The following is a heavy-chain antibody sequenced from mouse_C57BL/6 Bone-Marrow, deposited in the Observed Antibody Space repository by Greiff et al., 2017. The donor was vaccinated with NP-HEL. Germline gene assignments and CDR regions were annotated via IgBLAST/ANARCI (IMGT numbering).Heavy chain of an antibody. Sequence: EVQLQQSGAELVRPGASVKLSCTASGFNIKDAYMHWVKQRPEQGLEWIGWIDPENGDTEYASKFQGKATITADTSSNTAYLQLSSLTSEDTAVYYCTGAYYSNYEEFDYWGQGTTLTVSS. D-gene: IGHD2-5*01. CDR2: IDPENGDT. J-gene: IGHJ2*01. V-gene: IGHV14-4*01. CDR3: TGAYYSNYEEFDY. CDR1: GFNIKDAY.